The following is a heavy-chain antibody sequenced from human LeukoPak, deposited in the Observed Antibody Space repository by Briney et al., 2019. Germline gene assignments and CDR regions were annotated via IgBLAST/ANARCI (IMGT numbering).Heavy chain of an antibody. CDR3: AREGGWGNWYFDL. D-gene: IGHD6-19*01. CDR2: INSDGSST. V-gene: IGHV3-74*01. CDR1: GFTFSSYW. J-gene: IGHJ2*01. Sequence: GGSLRLSCAASGFTFSSYWMHWVRQAPGKGLVWVSRINSDGSSTSYADSVQGRFTASRDNSQNTLYLEMNSLRDEDTAFYYCAREGGWGNWYFDLWGRGTLVTVSS.